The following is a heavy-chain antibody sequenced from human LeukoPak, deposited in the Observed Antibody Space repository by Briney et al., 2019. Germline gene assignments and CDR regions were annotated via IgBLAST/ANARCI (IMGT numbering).Heavy chain of an antibody. V-gene: IGHV3-30*02. D-gene: IGHD3-10*01. CDR3: AKDTAGRLYCYYMDV. CDR1: GFTFSSYG. J-gene: IGHJ6*03. Sequence: GGSLRLSCAASGFTFSSYGMHWVRQAPGKGLEWVAFIRYDGSNKYYADSVKGRFTISRDNSKNTLYLQMNSLRAEDTAVYYCAKDTAGRLYCYYMDVWGKGTTVTVSS. CDR2: IRYDGSNK.